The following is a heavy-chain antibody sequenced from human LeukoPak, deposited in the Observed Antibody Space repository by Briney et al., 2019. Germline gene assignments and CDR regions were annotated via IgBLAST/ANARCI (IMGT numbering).Heavy chain of an antibody. Sequence: ASVKVSCKASGYTFTNSDINWVRQAAGQGLEWMGWINPDSGNTGYARNFQGRVTMTRNTSISTAYMELSSLRSEDTAVYYCARYITMVRGGSWFDPWGQGTLVTVSS. V-gene: IGHV1-8*01. CDR2: INPDSGNT. D-gene: IGHD3-10*01. CDR1: GYTFTNSD. CDR3: ARYITMVRGGSWFDP. J-gene: IGHJ5*02.